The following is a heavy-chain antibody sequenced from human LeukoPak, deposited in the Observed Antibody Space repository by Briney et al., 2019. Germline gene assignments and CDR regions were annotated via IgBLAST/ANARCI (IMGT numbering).Heavy chain of an antibody. Sequence: SETLSLTCSVSGGSISSYYWSWIRQPPGKGLEWIGYIYYSGSTNFKSPLKSRVTMSGDTSKNQFSLKLNSVTAADTAVYYCARARMDLPLQEVGRPYWYFDLWGRGTLVTVSS. CDR3: ARARMDLPLQEVGRPYWYFDL. V-gene: IGHV4-59*12. J-gene: IGHJ2*01. D-gene: IGHD1-26*01. CDR2: IYYSGST. CDR1: GGSISSYY.